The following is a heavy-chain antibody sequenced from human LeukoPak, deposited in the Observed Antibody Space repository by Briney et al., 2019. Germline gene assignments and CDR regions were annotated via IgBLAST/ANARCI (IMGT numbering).Heavy chain of an antibody. Sequence: SVKVSCKASGGTVSRYPISWVRQAPGQGLEWMGGTIPLFGTANYAQKFQGRVTITADESTGTAYMELSSLRSEDTAVYYCARDRPGRYCSTISCYSASPFDPWGQGTLVTVSS. CDR2: TIPLFGTA. V-gene: IGHV1-69*13. D-gene: IGHD2-2*02. CDR3: ARDRPGRYCSTISCYSASPFDP. J-gene: IGHJ5*02. CDR1: GGTVSRYP.